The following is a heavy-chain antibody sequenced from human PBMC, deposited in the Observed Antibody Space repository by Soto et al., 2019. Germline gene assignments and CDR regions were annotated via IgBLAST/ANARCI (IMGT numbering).Heavy chain of an antibody. D-gene: IGHD3-3*01. Sequence: SVKVSCKASGGTFSSYAISWVRQAPGLGLEWMGGIIPIFGTANYAQKFQGRVTITADESTSTAYMELSSLRSEDTAVYYCARGGIWSGYYSFGWFDPWGQGTLVTVSS. CDR2: IIPIFGTA. CDR1: GGTFSSYA. J-gene: IGHJ5*02. CDR3: ARGGIWSGYYSFGWFDP. V-gene: IGHV1-69*13.